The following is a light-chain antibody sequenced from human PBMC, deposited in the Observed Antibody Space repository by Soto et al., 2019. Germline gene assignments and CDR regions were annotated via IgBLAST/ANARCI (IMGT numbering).Light chain of an antibody. Sequence: SVLTQSPGTLSLAPGERATLSCRASQSVTANYLAWYQQKRGQAPRLLIFGASTRATGVPDRFSGSGSVTDFTLTITRLEPEDFAVYYCQHYGTSYRFGQGTKLEIK. CDR2: GAS. J-gene: IGKJ2*03. V-gene: IGKV3-20*01. CDR3: QHYGTSYR. CDR1: QSVTANY.